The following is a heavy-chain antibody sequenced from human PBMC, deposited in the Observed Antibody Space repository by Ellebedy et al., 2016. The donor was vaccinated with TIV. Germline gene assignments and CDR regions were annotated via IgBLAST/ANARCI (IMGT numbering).Heavy chain of an antibody. CDR3: ARGRGSGWFFRWAGDY. Sequence: ASVKVSCXASGYTFTSYGISWVRQAPGQGLEWMGWMNPNSGNTGYAQKFQGRVTMTRNTSISTAYMELSSLRSEDTAVYYCARGRGSGWFFRWAGDYWGQGTLVTVSS. CDR1: GYTFTSYG. D-gene: IGHD6-19*01. V-gene: IGHV1-8*02. J-gene: IGHJ4*02. CDR2: MNPNSGNT.